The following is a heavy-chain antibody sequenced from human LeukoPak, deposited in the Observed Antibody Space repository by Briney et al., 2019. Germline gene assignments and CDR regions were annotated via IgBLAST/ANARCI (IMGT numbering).Heavy chain of an antibody. Sequence: PGGSLRLSCAASGFTFSSYEMNWVRQAPGKGLEWVSSISSSSSYIYYADSVKGRFTISRDNAKNSLYLQMNSLRAEDTAVYYCARDRGDYGRCFDYWGQGTLVTVSS. D-gene: IGHD4-17*01. CDR1: GFTFSSYE. CDR2: ISSSSSYI. J-gene: IGHJ4*02. V-gene: IGHV3-21*01. CDR3: ARDRGDYGRCFDY.